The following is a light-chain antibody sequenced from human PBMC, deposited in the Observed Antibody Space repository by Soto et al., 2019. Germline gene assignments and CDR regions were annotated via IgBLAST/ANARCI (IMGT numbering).Light chain of an antibody. CDR2: ETS. CDR1: QSVSSSY. V-gene: IGKV3-20*01. CDR3: QQYGSSPIT. Sequence: EIVLTQSPGTLSVSPGERATLSCRASQSVSSSYLAWYQQKPGQAPRLLIYETSGRATGIPDRFTGSGSGTDFTLTISRPEPEDFAVYYCQQYGSSPITFGQGTRLEIK. J-gene: IGKJ5*01.